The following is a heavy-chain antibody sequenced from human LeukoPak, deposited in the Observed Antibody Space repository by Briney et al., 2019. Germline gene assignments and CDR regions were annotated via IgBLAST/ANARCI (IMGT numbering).Heavy chain of an antibody. CDR1: GFTFSSYS. CDR3: ARDATVGSEGYGSYREYPFDY. D-gene: IGHD3-16*02. V-gene: IGHV3-21*01. CDR2: ISSSSSYI. J-gene: IGHJ4*02. Sequence: PGGSLRLSCAASGFTFSSYSMNWVRQAPGKGLEWVSSISSSSSYIYYADSVKGRFTISRDNAKNSLYLQMNSLRAEDTAVYYCARDATVGSEGYGSYREYPFDYWGQGTLVTVS.